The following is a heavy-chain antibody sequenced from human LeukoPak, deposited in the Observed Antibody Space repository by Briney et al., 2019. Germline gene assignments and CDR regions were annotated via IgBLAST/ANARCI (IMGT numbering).Heavy chain of an antibody. CDR2: INPKSGGT. D-gene: IGHD3-22*01. J-gene: IGHJ3*02. V-gene: IGHV1-2*06. CDR1: GYTFTGYY. CDR3: ARDTPAQNYYDSSGVNDAFDI. Sequence: ASVKVSCKASGYTFTGYYMHWVRQAPGQGLEWMGRINPKSGGTNYAQKFQGRVTMTRDTSISTAYMELSRLRSDDTAVYYCARDTPAQNYYDSSGVNDAFDIWGQGTMVTVSS.